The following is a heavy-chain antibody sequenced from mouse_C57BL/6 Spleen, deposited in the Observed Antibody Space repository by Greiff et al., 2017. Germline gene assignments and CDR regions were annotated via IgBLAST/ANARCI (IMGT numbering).Heavy chain of an antibody. V-gene: IGHV1-42*01. CDR3: ARKNYYDYSYAMDY. D-gene: IGHD2-4*01. Sequence: EVQLQQSGPELVKPGASVKISCKASGYSFTGYYMNWVKQSPEKSLEWIGEINPSTGGTTYNQKFKAKATLTVDTSSSTAYMQLKSLTSEYSAVYYCARKNYYDYSYAMDYWGQGTSVTVSS. CDR1: GYSFTGYY. CDR2: INPSTGGT. J-gene: IGHJ4*01.